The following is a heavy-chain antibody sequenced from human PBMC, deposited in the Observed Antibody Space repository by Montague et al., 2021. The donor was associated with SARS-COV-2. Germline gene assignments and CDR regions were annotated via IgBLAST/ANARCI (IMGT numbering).Heavy chain of an antibody. CDR2: IKQDGSEK. J-gene: IGHJ4*02. V-gene: IGHV3-7*01. Sequence: ETLSLTCAVYGGSFSGYYWSWIRQAPGKGLEWVANIKQDGSEKYYVDSVKGRFTISRDNAQTSLYLQMNSLRVEDTAVYYCAAGRSSSWLWGQGTLVTVSS. CDR1: GGSFSGYY. D-gene: IGHD6-13*01. CDR3: AAGRSSSWL.